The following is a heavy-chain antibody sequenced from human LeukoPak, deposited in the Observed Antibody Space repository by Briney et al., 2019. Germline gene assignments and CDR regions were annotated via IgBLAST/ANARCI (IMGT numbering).Heavy chain of an antibody. CDR2: IHHSGST. J-gene: IGHJ4*02. CDR3: ARDIDKTSMVFKSFDY. V-gene: IGHV4-38-2*02. CDR1: GYSISSGYY. Sequence: PSETLSLTCSVSGYSISSGYYWGWSRQPPGKGLEWIVNIHHSGSTYYNPSLKSRVTISVNMSKNQFSLNLNSVTAADTAVYYCARDIDKTSMVFKSFDYWGQGTLVTVSS. D-gene: IGHD5-18*01.